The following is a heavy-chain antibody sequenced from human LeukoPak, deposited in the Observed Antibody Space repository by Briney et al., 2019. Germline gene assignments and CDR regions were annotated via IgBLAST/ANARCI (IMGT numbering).Heavy chain of an antibody. D-gene: IGHD6-19*01. Sequence: PSETLSLTCTVSGGSISSYYWSWIRQPAGKGLEWIGRIYTSGSTNYNPSLKSRVTMSVDTSKNQSSLKLSSVTAADTAVYYCARGSVAGTGGIFDYWGQGTLVTVSS. CDR3: ARGSVAGTGGIFDY. CDR2: IYTSGST. CDR1: GGSISSYY. J-gene: IGHJ4*02. V-gene: IGHV4-4*07.